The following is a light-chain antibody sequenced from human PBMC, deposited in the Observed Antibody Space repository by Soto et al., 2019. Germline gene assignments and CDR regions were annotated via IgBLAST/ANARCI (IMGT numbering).Light chain of an antibody. CDR3: SSYTSSSTLV. V-gene: IGLV2-14*01. CDR1: SSDVGGYNY. CDR2: EVS. Sequence: QSVLTQPASVSGSPGQSITISCTGTSSDVGGYNYVSWYQQHPGKAPKLMIYEVSNRPSGVSNHFSGSKSANTASLTISGPQAEGGADYYCSSYTSSSTLVFGTGTKVTVL. J-gene: IGLJ1*01.